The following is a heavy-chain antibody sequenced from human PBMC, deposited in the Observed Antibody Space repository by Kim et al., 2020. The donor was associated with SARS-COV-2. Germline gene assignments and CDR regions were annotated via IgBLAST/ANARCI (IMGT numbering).Heavy chain of an antibody. D-gene: IGHD2-2*01. J-gene: IGHJ3*02. V-gene: IGHV4-4*09. CDR3: ARGEYQLLFHDAFDI. Sequence: PSLKSRVTISVDTSKNQFSLKLSSVTAADTAVYYCARGEYQLLFHDAFDIWGQGTMVTVSS.